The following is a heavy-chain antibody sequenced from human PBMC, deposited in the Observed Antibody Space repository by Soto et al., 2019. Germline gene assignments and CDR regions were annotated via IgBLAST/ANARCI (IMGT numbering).Heavy chain of an antibody. CDR2: IWYDGSNK. CDR3: AKKVAGHYYYYGMDV. CDR1: GFTFSSYG. D-gene: IGHD6-19*01. Sequence: GGSLRLSCAASGFTFSSYGMHWVRQAPGKGLEWVAVIWYDGSNKYYADSVKGRFTISRDNSKNTLYLEMNSLRAEDTAVYYCAKKVAGHYYYYGMDVWGQGTTVTVSS. J-gene: IGHJ6*02. V-gene: IGHV3-30*02.